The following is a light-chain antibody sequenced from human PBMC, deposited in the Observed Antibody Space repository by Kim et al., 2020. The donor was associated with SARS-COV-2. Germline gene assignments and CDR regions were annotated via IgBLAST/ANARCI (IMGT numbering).Light chain of an antibody. Sequence: EIVMTQSPAPLSVSPGERVTLSCRASQNVRSNLAWYQQKPGQTPRLLIYGASTRATGVPARFSGSGFGTEFTLTISSLQSEDFAVYYCQQYNNWPLTFGGGTKVEI. CDR3: QQYNNWPLT. CDR2: GAS. V-gene: IGKV3-15*01. J-gene: IGKJ4*01. CDR1: QNVRSN.